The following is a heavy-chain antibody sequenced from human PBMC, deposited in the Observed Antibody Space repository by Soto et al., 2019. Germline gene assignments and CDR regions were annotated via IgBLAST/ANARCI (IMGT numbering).Heavy chain of an antibody. V-gene: IGHV4-31*01. CDR1: GGSISSGGYY. J-gene: IGHJ5*02. Sequence: QVQLQESGPGLVKPSQTLSLTCTVSGGSISSGGYYWSWIRQHPGKGLEWLGYIHYSGRTYYNPSLKILVTIEVDTSKSQLSLKLSSVTAADTVVYYCARSVNPWGQGTLVTVSS. CDR2: IHYSGRT. CDR3: ARSVNP.